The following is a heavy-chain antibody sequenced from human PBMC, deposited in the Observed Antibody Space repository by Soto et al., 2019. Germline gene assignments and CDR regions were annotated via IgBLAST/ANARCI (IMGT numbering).Heavy chain of an antibody. CDR3: AKFGSYDSSGYYNY. CDR1: GFTFSSYA. CDR2: ISGSGGST. V-gene: IGHV3-23*01. J-gene: IGHJ4*02. D-gene: IGHD3-22*01. Sequence: GGSLRLSCAASGFTFSSYATSWVHQAPGKGLEWVSAISGSGGSTYYADSVKGRFTISRDNSKNTLYLQMNSLRAEDTAVYYCAKFGSYDSSGYYNYWGQGTLVTVSS.